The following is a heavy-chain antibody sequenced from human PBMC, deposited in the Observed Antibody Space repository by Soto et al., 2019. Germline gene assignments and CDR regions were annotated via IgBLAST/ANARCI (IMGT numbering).Heavy chain of an antibody. CDR1: GYTFTGYY. V-gene: IGHV1-2*02. J-gene: IGHJ3*02. Sequence: ASVKVSCKASGYTFTGYYMHWVRQAPRQGLEWMGWINPNSGGTNYAQKFQGRVTMTRDTSISTAYMELSRLRSDDTAVYYCARGPYDFWSGSADAFDIWGQGTMVTVSS. CDR3: ARGPYDFWSGSADAFDI. CDR2: INPNSGGT. D-gene: IGHD3-3*01.